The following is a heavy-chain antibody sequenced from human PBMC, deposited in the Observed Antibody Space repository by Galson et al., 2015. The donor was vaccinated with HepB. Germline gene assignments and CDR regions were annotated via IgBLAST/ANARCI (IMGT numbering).Heavy chain of an antibody. CDR2: IDPSDSYT. Sequence: QSGAEVKKPGESLRISCKGSGYSFISYWISWVRQMPGKGLEWMGRIDPSDSYTNYSPSFQGQVTISADKSISTAYLQWSSLKASDTAVYYCARPAAQGRITMVRGVISYFDYWGQGTLVTVSS. CDR3: ARPAAQGRITMVRGVISYFDY. D-gene: IGHD3-10*01. CDR1: GYSFISYW. V-gene: IGHV5-10-1*04. J-gene: IGHJ4*02.